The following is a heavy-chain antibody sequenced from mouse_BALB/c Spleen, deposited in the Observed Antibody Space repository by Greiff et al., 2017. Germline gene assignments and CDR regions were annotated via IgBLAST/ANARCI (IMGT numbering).Heavy chain of an antibody. J-gene: IGHJ3*01. Sequence: DVHLVESGGGLVKPGGSLKLSCAASGFTFSDYYMYWVRQTPEKRLEWVATISDGGSYTYYPDSVKGRFTISRDNAKNNLYLQMSSLKSEDTAMYYCARGPPFAYWGQGTLVTVSA. CDR1: GFTFSDYY. CDR3: ARGPPFAY. CDR2: ISDGGSYT. V-gene: IGHV5-4*02. D-gene: IGHD6-1*01.